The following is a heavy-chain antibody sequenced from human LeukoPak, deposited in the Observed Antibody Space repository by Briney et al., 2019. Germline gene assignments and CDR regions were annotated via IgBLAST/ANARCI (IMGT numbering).Heavy chain of an antibody. J-gene: IGHJ5*02. CDR1: GFTFSSYG. V-gene: IGHV3-33*01. CDR3: ARDSDSSSWYNWFDP. CDR2: IWYDGSNK. Sequence: PGGSLRLSCAASGFTFSSYGMHWVRQAPGKGLEWVAVIWYDGSNKYYADSVKGRFTISRDNSKNTLYLQMNSLRAEDTAVYYFARDSDSSSWYNWFDPWGQGTLVTVSS. D-gene: IGHD6-13*01.